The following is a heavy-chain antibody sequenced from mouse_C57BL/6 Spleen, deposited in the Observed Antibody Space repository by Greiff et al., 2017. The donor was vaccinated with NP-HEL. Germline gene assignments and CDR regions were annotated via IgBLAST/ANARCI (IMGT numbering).Heavy chain of an antibody. Sequence: QVQLKQPGAELVRPGSSVKLSCKASGYTFTSYWMHWVKQRPIQGLEWIGNIDPSDSETHYNQKFKDKATLTVDKSSSTAYMQLSSLTSEDSAVYYCARGDYYGSSFYYFDYWGQGTTLTVSS. CDR2: IDPSDSET. D-gene: IGHD1-1*01. J-gene: IGHJ2*01. CDR1: GYTFTSYW. V-gene: IGHV1-52*01. CDR3: ARGDYYGSSFYYFDY.